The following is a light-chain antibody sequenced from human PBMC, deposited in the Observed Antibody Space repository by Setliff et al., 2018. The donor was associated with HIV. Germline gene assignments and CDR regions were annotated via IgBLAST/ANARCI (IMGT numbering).Light chain of an antibody. CDR2: EVS. V-gene: IGLV2-14*01. Sequence: QSVLTQPASVSGSPGQSITISCTGTSSDVGGYSYVSWYQHHPGKAPKLMIYEVSNRPSGVSNRFSGSKSGNTASLTISGLQAEDEADYYCSSYTGSSTPWVFGGGTKVTVL. CDR3: SSYTGSSTPWV. J-gene: IGLJ3*02. CDR1: SSDVGGYSY.